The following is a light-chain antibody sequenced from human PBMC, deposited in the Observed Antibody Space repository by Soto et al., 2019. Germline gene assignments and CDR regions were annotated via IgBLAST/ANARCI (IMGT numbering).Light chain of an antibody. CDR2: DVT. V-gene: IGLV2-11*01. CDR1: SSDVGRYDY. J-gene: IGLJ1*01. CDR3: CSYAGIYSYV. Sequence: QSALTQPRSVSGSPGQSVTIACTGTSSDVGRYDYVSWYQQHPGEAPKLVVYDVTKRPSGVPDRFSGSKSGNTASLTISGLQAEDEADHYCCSYAGIYSYVFGTGTKVTVL.